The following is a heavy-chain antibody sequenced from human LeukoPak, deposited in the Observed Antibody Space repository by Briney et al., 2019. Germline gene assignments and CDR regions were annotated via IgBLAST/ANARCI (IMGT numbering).Heavy chain of an antibody. D-gene: IGHD3-10*01. V-gene: IGHV4-59*01. J-gene: IGHJ4*02. CDR3: ARDLRYYYGSKEVVYFDI. CDR1: GASITSYF. Sequence: SETLSLTCTVSGASITSYFWSWIRQPPGKGLEWIGYIFCSGNTNYNPSLKKRVTISVDTSKNQFSLKLSSVTAADTAIYYCARDLRYYYGSKEVVYFDIWGQGTLVTVSS. CDR2: IFCSGNT.